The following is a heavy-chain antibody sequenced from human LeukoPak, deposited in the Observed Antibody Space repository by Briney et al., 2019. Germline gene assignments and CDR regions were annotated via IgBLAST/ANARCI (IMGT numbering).Heavy chain of an antibody. CDR2: ISYDASNK. CDR1: GFTFSRYG. J-gene: IGHJ3*02. D-gene: IGHD3-3*01. Sequence: PGGSLRLSCAASGFTFSRYGMHWVRHTPGKGLEWVAVISYDASNKYYADSVKGRFTISRANSKNTLYLQMSSLRAEDTAVYYCAKDRCDFWRDDAFDIWGQGTMVTVSS. V-gene: IGHV3-30*18. CDR3: AKDRCDFWRDDAFDI.